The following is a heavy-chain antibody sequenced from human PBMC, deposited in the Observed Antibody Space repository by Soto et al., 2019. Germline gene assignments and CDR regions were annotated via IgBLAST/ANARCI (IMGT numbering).Heavy chain of an antibody. Sequence: ASGKVSCKASGYSLRSNCIHSLRQAPVQGLEWLGWINPNSSGTVYAQKFQGRVTMTRDTSLTTAYMQLNRLTPDDTAVYYCARDLIVDGPDNYAMDIWGQGTTVTVSS. V-gene: IGHV1-2*02. CDR1: GYSLRSNC. CDR3: ARDLIVDGPDNYAMDI. D-gene: IGHD3-22*01. J-gene: IGHJ6*02. CDR2: INPNSSGT.